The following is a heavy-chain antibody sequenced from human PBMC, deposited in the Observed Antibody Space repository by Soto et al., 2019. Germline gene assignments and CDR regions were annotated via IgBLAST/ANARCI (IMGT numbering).Heavy chain of an antibody. D-gene: IGHD5-12*01. J-gene: IGHJ6*03. CDR1: GYTFTSYY. Sequence: ASVKVSCKASGYTFTSYYMHWVRQAPGQGLEWMGWISAYNGNTNYAQKLQGRVTMTTDTSTSTVYMELRSLRSDDTAVYYCARMDIVATISDYYYYMDVWGKGTTVTVSS. V-gene: IGHV1-18*04. CDR2: ISAYNGNT. CDR3: ARMDIVATISDYYYYMDV.